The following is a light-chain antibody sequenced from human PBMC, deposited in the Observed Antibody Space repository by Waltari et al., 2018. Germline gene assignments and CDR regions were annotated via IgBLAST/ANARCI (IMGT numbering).Light chain of an antibody. CDR2: SNN. V-gene: IGLV10-54*01. J-gene: IGLJ3*02. CDR1: SNNVPNQG. Sequence: QAGLTQPPPVSKGLRQTATLTSTGNSNNVPNQGAAWLQRHQGHPPKLLPYSNNNRPSGISERLSASRSGNTASLTITGLQPEDEADYYCSAWDSSLSAWVFGGGTKLTVL. CDR3: SAWDSSLSAWV.